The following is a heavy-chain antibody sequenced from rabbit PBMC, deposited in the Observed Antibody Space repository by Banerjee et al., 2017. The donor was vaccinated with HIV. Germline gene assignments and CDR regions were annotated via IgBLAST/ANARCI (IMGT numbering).Heavy chain of an antibody. J-gene: IGHJ4*01. CDR2: IESDSGST. Sequence: VRQAPGKGLEWIGYIESDSGSTYYASWAKGRFTISKTSSTTVTLQMTSLTVADTATYFCARDPGYPTTLWGPGTLVTVS. CDR3: ARDPGYPTTL. V-gene: IGHV1S40*01. D-gene: IGHD7-1*01.